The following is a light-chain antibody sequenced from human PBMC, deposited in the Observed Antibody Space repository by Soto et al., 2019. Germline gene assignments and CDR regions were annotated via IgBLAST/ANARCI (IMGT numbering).Light chain of an antibody. Sequence: DVQMTQSPTSLSASVGDRVTITCRASQNVRTYLSWYQQKPGKAPKLLIFAASTLQTGVPSRFSGSGYGTYLILSISSLQREDFATYYCEQSDSPPFAFGPGTKVYI. CDR3: EQSDSPPFA. J-gene: IGKJ3*01. CDR1: QNVRTY. CDR2: AAS. V-gene: IGKV1-39*01.